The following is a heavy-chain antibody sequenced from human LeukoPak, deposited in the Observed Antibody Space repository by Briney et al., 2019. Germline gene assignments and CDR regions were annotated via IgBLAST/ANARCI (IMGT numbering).Heavy chain of an antibody. Sequence: GGSLRLSCAASGFTFRSYAMSWVRQAPGKGLEWVSVISGSGGDTRYADSVKGRFTISRDNSKNTLYLQMNNLRAEDTAVYYCAKGTDFWSGYCDYWGQGTLVTVSS. CDR1: GFTFRSYA. D-gene: IGHD3-3*01. CDR3: AKGTDFWSGYCDY. CDR2: ISGSGGDT. J-gene: IGHJ4*02. V-gene: IGHV3-23*01.